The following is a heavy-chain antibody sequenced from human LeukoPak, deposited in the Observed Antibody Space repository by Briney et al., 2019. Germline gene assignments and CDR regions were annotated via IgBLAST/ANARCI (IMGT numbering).Heavy chain of an antibody. V-gene: IGHV3-74*01. CDR1: GFTFSNYW. D-gene: IGHD5-12*01. J-gene: IGHJ4*02. Sequence: SGGSLRLSCAASGFTFSNYWMHWVRQAPGKGLVWVSRINSDGGRTNYADSVKGRFTISRDNAKNRLYLQMNSLRAEDTAVYYCASGGHGCSGYDPDFDYWGQGTLVTVSS. CDR3: ASGGHGCSGYDPDFDY. CDR2: INSDGGRT.